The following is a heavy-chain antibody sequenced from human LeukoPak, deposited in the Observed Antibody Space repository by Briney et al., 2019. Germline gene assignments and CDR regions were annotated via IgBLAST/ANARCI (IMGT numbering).Heavy chain of an antibody. CDR3: AKRSGSPRPEYFDC. Sequence: GGSLRLSCAASGFTFTTYAVHWVRQAPGMGLEWVSGISGDGYSTYYADSVKGRFTISRDNSTNTVYLQMNSLRDEDTAVYYCAKRSGSPRPEYFDCWGQGTRVTVSS. D-gene: IGHD1-14*01. CDR1: GFTFTTYA. J-gene: IGHJ4*02. CDR2: ISGDGYST. V-gene: IGHV3-23*01.